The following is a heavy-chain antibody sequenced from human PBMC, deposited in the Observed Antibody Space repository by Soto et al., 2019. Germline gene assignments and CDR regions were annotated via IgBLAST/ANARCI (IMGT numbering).Heavy chain of an antibody. J-gene: IGHJ3*02. CDR2: ISSSSSYI. Sequence: GGSLRLSYAASGFTFSSYSVNWVRQAPGKGLEWVSSISSSSSYIYYADSVKGRFTISRDNAKNSLYLQMNSLRAEDTAVYYCARDRQQLVRAFDIWGQGTMVTVSS. CDR1: GFTFSSYS. V-gene: IGHV3-21*01. CDR3: ARDRQQLVRAFDI. D-gene: IGHD6-13*01.